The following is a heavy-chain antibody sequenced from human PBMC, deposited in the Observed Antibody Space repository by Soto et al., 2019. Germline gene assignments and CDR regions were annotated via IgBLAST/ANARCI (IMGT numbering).Heavy chain of an antibody. CDR1: GYTFTSYG. CDR2: ISAYNGNT. D-gene: IGHD3-3*01. V-gene: IGHV1-18*01. J-gene: IGHJ4*02. Sequence: QVQMVQSGAEVKKPGASVKVSCKASGYTFTSYGISWVRQAPGQGLERMGWISAYNGNTNYAQKLQGRVTMTTDTSTSTAYMELRSLRSDDTAVYYCARGRRFLEWLQTDFDYWGQGTLVTVSS. CDR3: ARGRRFLEWLQTDFDY.